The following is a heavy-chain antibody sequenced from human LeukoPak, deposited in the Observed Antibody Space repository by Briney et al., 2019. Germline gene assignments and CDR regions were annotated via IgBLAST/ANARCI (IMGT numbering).Heavy chain of an antibody. CDR2: ISSSSRTM. CDR1: GFTFSGYN. Sequence: GGSLRLSCAASGFTFSGYNMNWVRQAPGKGLEWVSYISSSSRTMYDADSVKGRFTISRDNAKNSLFLQMSSLRAEDTAVYYCARVAATPYQYYYMDVWGKGTTVTVSS. J-gene: IGHJ6*03. D-gene: IGHD2-15*01. V-gene: IGHV3-48*01. CDR3: ARVAATPYQYYYMDV.